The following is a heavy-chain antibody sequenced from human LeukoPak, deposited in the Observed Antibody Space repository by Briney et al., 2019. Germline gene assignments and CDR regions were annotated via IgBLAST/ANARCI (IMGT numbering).Heavy chain of an antibody. Sequence: SETLSLTCAVYGGSFSGYYWSWIRQPPGKGLEWIGEINHSGSTNYNPSLKSRVTISVDTSKNQFSLKLSSVTAADTAVYYCASSSSPRPGYYFDYWGQGTLVTVSS. CDR3: ASSSSPRPGYYFDY. J-gene: IGHJ4*02. D-gene: IGHD6-13*01. CDR1: GGSFSGYY. CDR2: INHSGST. V-gene: IGHV4-34*01.